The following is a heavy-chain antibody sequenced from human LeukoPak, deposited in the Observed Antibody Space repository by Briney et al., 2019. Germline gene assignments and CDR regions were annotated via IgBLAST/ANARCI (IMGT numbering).Heavy chain of an antibody. V-gene: IGHV1-2*02. CDR1: GYTFTGYY. CDR2: INPNSGGT. CDR3: ARDWEYSSSWYAWFDP. D-gene: IGHD6-13*01. J-gene: IGHJ5*02. Sequence: ASVKVSCKASGYTFTGYYMHWVRQAPGQGLEWMGWINPNSGGTNYAQKLQGRVTMTRDTSISTAYMELSRLRSDDTAVYYCARDWEYSSSWYAWFDPWGQGTLVTVSS.